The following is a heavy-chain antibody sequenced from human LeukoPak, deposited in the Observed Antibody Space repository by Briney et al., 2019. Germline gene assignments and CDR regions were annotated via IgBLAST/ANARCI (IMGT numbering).Heavy chain of an antibody. Sequence: PSETLSLTCAVSGGSISSSNWWSWVRQPPGKGLEWIGEIYHSGSTNYNPSLKSRVTISVDKSKNQFSLKLSSVTAADTAVYYCARDIDYYDRIFDYWGQGTLVTVSS. CDR2: IYHSGST. J-gene: IGHJ4*02. V-gene: IGHV4-4*02. CDR3: ARDIDYYDRIFDY. D-gene: IGHD3-22*01. CDR1: GGSISSSNW.